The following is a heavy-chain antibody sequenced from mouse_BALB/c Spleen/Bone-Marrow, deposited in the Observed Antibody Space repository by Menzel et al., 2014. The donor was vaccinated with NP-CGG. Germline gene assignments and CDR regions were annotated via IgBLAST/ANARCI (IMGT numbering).Heavy chain of an antibody. J-gene: IGHJ2*01. CDR2: ISYSGST. V-gene: IGHV3-8*02. Sequence: EVKLVESGPSLVKPSQTLSLTCSVTGDSITSGYWNWIRKFPGNKLEYMGYISYSGSTYYNPSLKSRISITRDTSKNXYYLQLNSVTTEDTAPFYCARGGGTGFDYWGQGTTLTVSS. D-gene: IGHD3-3*01. CDR3: ARGGGTGFDY. CDR1: GDSITSGY.